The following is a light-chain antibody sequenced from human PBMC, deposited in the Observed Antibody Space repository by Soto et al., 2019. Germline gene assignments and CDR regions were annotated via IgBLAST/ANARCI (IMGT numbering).Light chain of an antibody. V-gene: IGKV1-12*01. CDR2: AAS. Sequence: DIQMTQSPSSVSASVGDRVTITCRASQGIDSYLAWYQQRPGKAPRVQIYAASSLESGVPSRFSGSGSGADFTLTINSLQAEEIATYCCQQASSFPLTFGGGTKVQIK. CDR3: QQASSFPLT. CDR1: QGIDSY. J-gene: IGKJ4*01.